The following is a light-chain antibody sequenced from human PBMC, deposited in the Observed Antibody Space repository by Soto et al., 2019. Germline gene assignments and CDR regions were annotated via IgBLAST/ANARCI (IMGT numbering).Light chain of an antibody. CDR3: QQHNNWPLT. CDR1: QSVSSN. CDR2: GAS. V-gene: IGKV3-15*01. Sequence: EIVMTQSPATLSVSPGERATLSCRASQSVSSNLAWYQQKPGQAPRLLVYGASTRATGIPARFSGSGSGTQFTLTISSLQSEDFAVYYSQQHNNWPLTFGGGTKVEIK. J-gene: IGKJ4*01.